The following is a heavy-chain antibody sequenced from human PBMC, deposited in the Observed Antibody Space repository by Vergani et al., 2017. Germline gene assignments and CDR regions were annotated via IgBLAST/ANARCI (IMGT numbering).Heavy chain of an antibody. J-gene: IGHJ1*01. Sequence: QVQLQESGPGLMKASQTLSLTCSVSGAYVGSGGYYWTWVRQRPGMGLDWIGYIYYSGTTYYNEAHKSRLTISVDTSKNQFSLNLTSVTAADTAVYYCTRHGRSGWAGYFQHWGQGTLVTASS. V-gene: IGHV4-30-4*08. CDR3: TRHGRSGWAGYFQH. D-gene: IGHD6-19*01. CDR1: GAYVGSGGYY. CDR2: IYYSGTT.